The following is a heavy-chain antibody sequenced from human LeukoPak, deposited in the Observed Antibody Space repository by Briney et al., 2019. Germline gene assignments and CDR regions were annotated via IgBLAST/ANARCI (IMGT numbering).Heavy chain of an antibody. V-gene: IGHV4-39*07. CDR1: GDSIISSSYY. J-gene: IGHJ5*02. CDR3: ARQSSTPSIRWLGSTGWFDP. Sequence: SETLSLTCTVSGDSIISSSYYWAWIRQPPGKGLEWIGTIYYSGGTSYNPSLKSRFTISVDTSKNRFSLKLSSVTAADTAMYFCARQSSTPSIRWLGSTGWFDPWGQGTLDTVSS. CDR2: IYYSGGT. D-gene: IGHD6-13*01.